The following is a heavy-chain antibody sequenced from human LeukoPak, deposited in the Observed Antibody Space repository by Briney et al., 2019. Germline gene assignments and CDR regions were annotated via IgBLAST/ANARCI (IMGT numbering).Heavy chain of an antibody. CDR1: GFTLSSYA. J-gene: IGHJ6*02. CDR2: ISGSGGST. D-gene: IGHD5-12*01. CDR3: AKGPSDIVVSYYGMDV. Sequence: GGSLRLSCAASGFTLSSYAMSWVRQAPGKGLEWVSAISGSGGSTYYADSVKGRFTISRDNSKNTLYLQMNSLRAEDTAVYYCAKGPSDIVVSYYGMDVWGQGTTVTVSS. V-gene: IGHV3-23*01.